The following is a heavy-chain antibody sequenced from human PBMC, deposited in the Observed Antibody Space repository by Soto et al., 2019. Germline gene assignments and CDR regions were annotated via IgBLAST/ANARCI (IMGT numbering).Heavy chain of an antibody. Sequence: GESLKISCAASGFTFSSYAMSWVRQAPGKGLEWVSAISGSGGSTYYADSVKGRFTISRDNSKNTLYLQMNSLRAEDTAVYYCAKVRYYDSSGYEYYFDYWGQGTLVTVSS. CDR1: GFTFSSYA. D-gene: IGHD3-22*01. J-gene: IGHJ4*02. V-gene: IGHV3-23*01. CDR3: AKVRYYDSSGYEYYFDY. CDR2: ISGSGGST.